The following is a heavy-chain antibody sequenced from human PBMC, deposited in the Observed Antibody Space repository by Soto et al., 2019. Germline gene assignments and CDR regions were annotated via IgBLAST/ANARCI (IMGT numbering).Heavy chain of an antibody. CDR2: IYYSGST. CDR1: GGSISSYY. V-gene: IGHV4-59*01. D-gene: IGHD1-7*01. CDR3: ARSGNWDWDDYYGMDV. Sequence: PSETLSLTCTVSGGSISSYYWSWIRQPPGKGLEWIGYIYYSGSTNCNPSLRSRVTISVDTSKNQFSLKLSSVTAADTAVYYCARSGNWDWDDYYGMDVWGQGTTVTVSS. J-gene: IGHJ6*02.